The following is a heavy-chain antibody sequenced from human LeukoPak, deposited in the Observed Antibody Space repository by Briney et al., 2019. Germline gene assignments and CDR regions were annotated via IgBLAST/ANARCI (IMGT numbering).Heavy chain of an antibody. Sequence: PGGSLRLSCAASGFSVSSNYMSWVRQAPGKGLEWVSVIYSGRSTYYADSVKGRFTISRDNSKNTLYLQMNSLRPDDTAMYYCARGRGYSGYVDYWGQGTLVTVSS. CDR3: ARGRGYSGYVDY. V-gene: IGHV3-53*01. CDR1: GFSVSSNY. CDR2: IYSGRST. D-gene: IGHD5-12*01. J-gene: IGHJ4*02.